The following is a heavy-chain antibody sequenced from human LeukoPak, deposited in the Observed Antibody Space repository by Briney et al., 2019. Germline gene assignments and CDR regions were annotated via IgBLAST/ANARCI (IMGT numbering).Heavy chain of an antibody. CDR1: GFTFGDYA. Sequence: GGSLRLSCTASGFTFGDYAMTWVRQAPGKGLEWVGFIRPKRYGGTTEYAASVKGRFTISRDDSKSNAYLQMNTLKTEDTAVYYCSRGGIDCSGASRYSVSLDFWGQGTLVTVST. D-gene: IGHD2-15*01. CDR2: IRPKRYGGTT. J-gene: IGHJ4*02. CDR3: SRGGIDCSGASRYSVSLDF. V-gene: IGHV3-49*04.